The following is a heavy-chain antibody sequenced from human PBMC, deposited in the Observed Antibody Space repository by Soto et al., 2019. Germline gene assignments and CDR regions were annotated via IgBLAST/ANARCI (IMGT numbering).Heavy chain of an antibody. J-gene: IGHJ4*02. V-gene: IGHV2-5*02. CDR2: IYWDDDK. CDR1: WVSPSPSGGG. D-gene: IGHD6-13*01. CDR3: AHSIAATGKYYFDY. Sequence: PTPGDPPQTLPLACTLSWVSPSPSGGGVGWIPQPSGKALEWLALIYWDDDKRYSPSLKSRLTITKDTSKNQVVLTMTNMDPVDTATYYCAHSIAATGKYYFDYWGQGTLVTVSS.